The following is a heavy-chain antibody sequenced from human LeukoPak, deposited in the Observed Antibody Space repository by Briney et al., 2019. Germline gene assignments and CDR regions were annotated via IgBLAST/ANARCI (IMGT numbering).Heavy chain of an antibody. J-gene: IGHJ4*02. D-gene: IGHD3-10*01. CDR1: GYTFTSYG. CDR2: ISAYNGNT. V-gene: IGHV1-18*01. CDR3: ASRGLHRYYFDY. Sequence: ASVKVSCKASGYTFTSYGISWVRPAPGQGLEWMGWISAYNGNTNYAQKLQGRVTMTTDTSTSTAYMELRSLRSDDTAVYYCASRGLHRYYFDYWGQGTLVTVSS.